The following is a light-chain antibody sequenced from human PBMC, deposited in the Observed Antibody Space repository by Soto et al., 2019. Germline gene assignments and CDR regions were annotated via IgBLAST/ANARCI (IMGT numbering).Light chain of an antibody. CDR3: QQLNSYPHT. J-gene: IGKJ4*01. CDR1: HGISSY. CDR2: TAS. V-gene: IGKV1-9*01. Sequence: DIQLTQSPSFLSASVGDRVTITCRASHGISSYLAWYQQKPGKAPKLLIYTASTLQSGVPSRFSGSGSGTEFTLTISILQPEDFATYYCQQLNSYPHTFGGGTNVEIK.